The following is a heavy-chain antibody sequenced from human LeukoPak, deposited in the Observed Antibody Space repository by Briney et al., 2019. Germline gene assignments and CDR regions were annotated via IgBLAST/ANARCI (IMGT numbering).Heavy chain of an antibody. Sequence: GGSLRPSCTASGFTFNNYAMSWVRQAPGQGLQWVSTVSGSGDSTYYTDSVKGRFTISRDNSKNTLYLQMNSLRAEDTAVYYCAKAFGGSYSSFDYWGQGTLVTVSS. CDR1: GFTFNNYA. D-gene: IGHD2-15*01. CDR2: VSGSGDST. V-gene: IGHV3-23*01. CDR3: AKAFGGSYSSFDY. J-gene: IGHJ4*02.